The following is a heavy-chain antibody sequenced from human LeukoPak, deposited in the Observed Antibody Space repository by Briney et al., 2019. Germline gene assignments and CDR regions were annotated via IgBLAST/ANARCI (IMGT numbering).Heavy chain of an antibody. V-gene: IGHV4-59*12. CDR3: ARGDSSGYYFDY. J-gene: IGHJ4*02. Sequence: SETLSLTCTVSGGSISSYYWSWIRQPPGKGLEWIGYIYYSGSTNYNPSLKSRVTISVDTSKNQFSLKLSSVTAADTAVYYCARGDSSGYYFDYWGQGTLVTVSS. CDR2: IYYSGST. D-gene: IGHD3-22*01. CDR1: GGSISSYY.